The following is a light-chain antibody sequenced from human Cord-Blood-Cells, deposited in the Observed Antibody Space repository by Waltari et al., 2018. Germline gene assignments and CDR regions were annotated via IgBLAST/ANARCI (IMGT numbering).Light chain of an antibody. Sequence: QSALTQPASVSGSPEQSITIPCTGTSSDVGGYNYVSWYQQHPGKAPKLMIYEVSNRPSGVSNRFSGSKSGNTASLTISGLQAEDEADYYCSSYTSSSTLYVFGTGTKVTVL. CDR3: SSYTSSSTLYV. CDR1: SSDVGGYNY. J-gene: IGLJ1*01. V-gene: IGLV2-14*01. CDR2: EVS.